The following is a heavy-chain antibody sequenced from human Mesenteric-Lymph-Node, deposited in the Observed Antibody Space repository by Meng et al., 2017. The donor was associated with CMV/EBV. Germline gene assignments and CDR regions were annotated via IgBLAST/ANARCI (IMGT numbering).Heavy chain of an antibody. J-gene: IGHJ4*02. CDR3: ARDFRGTYNKGY. CDR1: GFTITNYE. CDR2: ISSSASTI. V-gene: IGHV3-48*03. Sequence: GGSLRLSCAASGFTITNYEMNWIRQAPGKGLEWLSYISSSASTIFYADSVKGRFTISRDNSKNSLFLQMSTLRAEDTAVYYCARDFRGTYNKGYWGQGTLVTVSS. D-gene: IGHD2-15*01.